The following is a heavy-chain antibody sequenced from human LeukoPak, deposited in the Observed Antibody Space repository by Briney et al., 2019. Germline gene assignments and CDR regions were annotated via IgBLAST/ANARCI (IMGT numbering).Heavy chain of an antibody. CDR2: INPNSGGT. Sequence: ASVKVSCKASGYTFTSYYMHWVRQAPGQGLEWMGRINPNSGGTNYAQKFQGRVTMTRDTSISTAYMELSRLRSDDTAVYYCARDHCTNGVCYTQGYWGQGTLVTVSS. D-gene: IGHD2-8*01. J-gene: IGHJ4*02. V-gene: IGHV1-2*06. CDR1: GYTFTSYY. CDR3: ARDHCTNGVCYTQGY.